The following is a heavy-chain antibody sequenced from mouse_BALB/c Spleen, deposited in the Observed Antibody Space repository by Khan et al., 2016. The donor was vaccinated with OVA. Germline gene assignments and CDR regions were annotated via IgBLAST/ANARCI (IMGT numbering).Heavy chain of an antibody. CDR1: GYSFTSYL. V-gene: IGHV1-5*01. CDR2: IYPGNSDT. CDR3: AKGGYSSFAY. Sequence: EVQLQQSGTVLARPGASVKMSCKASGYSFTSYLIHWVKQRPGQGLEWIGDIYPGNSDTTYNQKFKDKAKLTAGKSANTAYMELSSLTNEEAAVYYGAKGGYSSFAYWGQGTLVTVSA. J-gene: IGHJ3*01. D-gene: IGHD1-3*01.